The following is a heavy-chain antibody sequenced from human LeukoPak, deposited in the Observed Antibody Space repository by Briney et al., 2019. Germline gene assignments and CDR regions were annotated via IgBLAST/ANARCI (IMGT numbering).Heavy chain of an antibody. D-gene: IGHD2-21*02. CDR1: GDSISSYY. CDR2: IYASGTT. V-gene: IGHV4-4*07. J-gene: IGHJ4*02. Sequence: SETLSLTCTVSGDSISSYYWSWLRQPAGKGLEWIGRIYASGTTNYNPSLKSRVTMSVDTSKNEFSLNLISVTAADTAVFYCARQGMGDHRVFDYWGQGSLVTVSS. CDR3: ARQGMGDHRVFDY.